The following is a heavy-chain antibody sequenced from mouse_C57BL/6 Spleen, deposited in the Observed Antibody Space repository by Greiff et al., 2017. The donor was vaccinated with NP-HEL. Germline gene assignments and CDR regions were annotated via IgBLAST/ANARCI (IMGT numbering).Heavy chain of an antibody. CDR2: IWSDGST. J-gene: IGHJ4*01. CDR3: ARHPYGNYYAMDY. V-gene: IGHV2-6-1*01. Sequence: VKLQESGPGLVAPSQSLSITCTVSGFSLTSYGVHWVRQPPGKGLEWLVVIWSDGSTTYNSALKSRLSISKDNSKSQVFLKMNSLQTDDTAMYYCARHPYGNYYAMDYWGQGTSVTVSS. CDR1: GFSLTSYG. D-gene: IGHD2-1*01.